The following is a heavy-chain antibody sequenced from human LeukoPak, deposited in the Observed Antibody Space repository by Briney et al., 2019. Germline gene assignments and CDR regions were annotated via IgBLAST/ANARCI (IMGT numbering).Heavy chain of an antibody. CDR3: AKALQAYYYDSSGSDY. CDR1: GFTFDDYA. V-gene: IGHV3-9*01. Sequence: PGGSLRLSCAASGFTFDDYAMHWVRQAPGKGLEWVSGISWNSGSIGYADSVKGRFTISRDNAKNSLYLQMNSLRAEDTALYYCAKALQAYYYDSSGSDYWGQGTLVTVSS. D-gene: IGHD3-22*01. J-gene: IGHJ4*02. CDR2: ISWNSGSI.